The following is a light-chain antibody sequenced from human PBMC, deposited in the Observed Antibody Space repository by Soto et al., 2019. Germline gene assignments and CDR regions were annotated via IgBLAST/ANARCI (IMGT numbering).Light chain of an antibody. J-gene: IGLJ1*01. V-gene: IGLV2-14*01. Sequence: QSALPQPASVAGSPGQSITISCTGSNSDIGAYNYVSWYQQHPGKAPKLIIHGVTNRPSGVYHRFSGSKSDYTDYLTIYGIQAEDEGDYYCSSYTTAYFYVFATGTRDTVL. CDR3: SSYTTAYFYV. CDR2: GVT. CDR1: NSDIGAYNY.